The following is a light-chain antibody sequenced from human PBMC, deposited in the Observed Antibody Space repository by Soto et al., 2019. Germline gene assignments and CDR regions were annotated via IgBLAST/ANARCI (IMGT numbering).Light chain of an antibody. V-gene: IGLV2-8*01. CDR2: EVV. Sequence: QSVLTQPPSASGSPGQSVTISCTGTKNDIGVYDFVSWYQHHPGKAPRLIIYEVVQRPSGVPDRFSGSKSGNTASLPVYGLQAADEADYVCKSYAGSNTYVFGSGTKLTVL. J-gene: IGLJ1*01. CDR1: KNDIGVYDF. CDR3: KSYAGSNTYV.